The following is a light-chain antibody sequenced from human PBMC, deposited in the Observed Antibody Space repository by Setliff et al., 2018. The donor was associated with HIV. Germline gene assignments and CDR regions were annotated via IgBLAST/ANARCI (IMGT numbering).Light chain of an antibody. CDR2: EVS. CDR1: SSDVGGYNY. J-gene: IGLJ1*01. V-gene: IGLV2-14*01. CDR3: SSYTFSSTPYV. Sequence: QSVLAQPASVSGSPGQSITISCTGTSSDVGGYNYVSWYQQHPGKAPKVMIYEVSNRPSWVSNRFSGSKSGNTASLTISGLQAEDEVDYYCSSYTFSSTPYVFGTGTKVTVL.